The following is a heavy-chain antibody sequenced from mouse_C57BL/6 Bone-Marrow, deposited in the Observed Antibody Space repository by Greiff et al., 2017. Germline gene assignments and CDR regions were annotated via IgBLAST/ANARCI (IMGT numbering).Heavy chain of an antibody. J-gene: IGHJ1*03. D-gene: IGHD1-1*01. CDR3: ARSGIYYYGSRVFYWYFDV. V-gene: IGHV3-6*01. Sequence: EVKLLESGPGLVKPSQSLSLTCSVTGYSITSGYYWNWIRQFPGNKLEWMGYISYDGSNNYNPSLKNRISITRDTSKNQFFLKLNSVTTEDTATYYCARSGIYYYGSRVFYWYFDVWGTGTTVTVSS. CDR2: ISYDGSN. CDR1: GYSITSGYY.